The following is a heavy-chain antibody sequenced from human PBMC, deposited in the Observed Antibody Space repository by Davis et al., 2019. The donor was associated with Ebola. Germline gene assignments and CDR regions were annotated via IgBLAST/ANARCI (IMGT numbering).Heavy chain of an antibody. Sequence: AASVKVSCKTSGYTFTAHFIHWVRRAPGEGLEWMGWINPNTGGTNSAQKFQGRVTMTRATSMTTAYMELNGLRSDDTAVYYCARAVPATQNLDYWGQGTLVTVSS. D-gene: IGHD2-15*01. CDR2: INPNTGGT. CDR3: ARAVPATQNLDY. V-gene: IGHV1-2*02. CDR1: GYTFTAHF. J-gene: IGHJ4*02.